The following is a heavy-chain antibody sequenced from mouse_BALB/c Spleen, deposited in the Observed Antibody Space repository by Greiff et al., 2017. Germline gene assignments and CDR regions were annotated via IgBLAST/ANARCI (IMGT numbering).Heavy chain of an antibody. V-gene: IGHV5-6-5*01. D-gene: IGHD1-1*01. CDR2: ISSGGST. CDR1: GFTFSSYA. J-gene: IGHJ1*01. Sequence: DVKLVESGGGLVKPGGSLKLSCAASGFTFSSYAMSWVRQTPEKRLEWVASISSGGSTYYPDSVKGRFTISRDNARNILYLQMSSLRSEDTAMYYCARGGTTVVAFYWYFDVWGAGTTVTVSS. CDR3: ARGGTTVVAFYWYFDV.